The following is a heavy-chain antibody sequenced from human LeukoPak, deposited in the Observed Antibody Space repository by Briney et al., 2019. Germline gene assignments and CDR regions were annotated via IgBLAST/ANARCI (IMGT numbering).Heavy chain of an antibody. CDR3: VSAADSFYFDY. D-gene: IGHD6-13*01. CDR1: GFTFRSYG. J-gene: IGHJ4*02. V-gene: IGHV3-33*01. CDR2: IWYDGSRT. Sequence: GGSLRLSCAASGFTFRSYGMHWVRQAPGTGLEWVAVIWYDGSRTYYADSVKGRFTISRDRSKNTLYLQMNSLRAEDTAVYYCVSAADSFYFDYWGQGTLVTVSS.